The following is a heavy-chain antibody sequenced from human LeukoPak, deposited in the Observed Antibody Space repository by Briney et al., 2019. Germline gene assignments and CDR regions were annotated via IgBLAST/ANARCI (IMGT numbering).Heavy chain of an antibody. Sequence: SETLSLTRAVYGGSFSGYYWSWIRQPPGKGLEWIGEINHSGSTNYNPSLKSRVTISVDTSKNQFSLKLSSVTAADTAVYYCARSRGRSWFDPWGQGTLVTVSS. CDR1: GGSFSGYY. CDR3: ARSRGRSWFDP. V-gene: IGHV4-34*01. J-gene: IGHJ5*02. CDR2: INHSGST. D-gene: IGHD2-15*01.